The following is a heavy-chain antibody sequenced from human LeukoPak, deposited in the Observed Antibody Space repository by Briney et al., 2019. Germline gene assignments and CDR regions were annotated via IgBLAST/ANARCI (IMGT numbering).Heavy chain of an antibody. Sequence: TGGSLRLSCAASGFTFSSYSMSWVRQAPGKGLEWVSYITSSSSPIYYADSVQGRFTISRDNAKNSLFLQMNGLRAEDTAVYYCARSSSGAKDYWGQGTLVTVSS. J-gene: IGHJ4*02. D-gene: IGHD1-26*01. V-gene: IGHV3-48*01. CDR2: ITSSSSPI. CDR3: ARSSSGAKDY. CDR1: GFTFSSYS.